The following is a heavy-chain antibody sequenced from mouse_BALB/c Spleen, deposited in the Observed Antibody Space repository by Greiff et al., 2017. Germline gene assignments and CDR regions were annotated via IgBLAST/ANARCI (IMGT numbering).Heavy chain of an antibody. Sequence: EVKLMESGGGLVQPGGSLRLSCATSGFTFTDYYMSWVRQPPGKALEWLGFIRNKANGYTTEYSASVKGRFTISRDNSQSILYLQMNTLRAEDSATYYCARGGGYDGYAMDYWGQGTSVTVSS. CDR3: ARGGGYDGYAMDY. CDR1: GFTFTDYY. CDR2: IRNKANGYTT. V-gene: IGHV7-3*02. J-gene: IGHJ4*01. D-gene: IGHD2-2*01.